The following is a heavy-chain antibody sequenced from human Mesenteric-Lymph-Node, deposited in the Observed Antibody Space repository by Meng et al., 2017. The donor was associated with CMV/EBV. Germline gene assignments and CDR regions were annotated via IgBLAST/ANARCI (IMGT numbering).Heavy chain of an antibody. J-gene: IGHJ4*02. D-gene: IGHD3-3*01. Sequence: GGSLRLSCAASRFTFNKYWMSWVRQAPGKGLEWVANINQDGSEKYYVDSVKGRFTISRDNAKNTQYLQMNSLRAEDTAVYYCARGGLLDYDFWSGYHTLEYWGQGTLVTVSS. CDR2: INQDGSEK. V-gene: IGHV3-7*01. CDR3: ARGGLLDYDFWSGYHTLEY. CDR1: RFTFNKYW.